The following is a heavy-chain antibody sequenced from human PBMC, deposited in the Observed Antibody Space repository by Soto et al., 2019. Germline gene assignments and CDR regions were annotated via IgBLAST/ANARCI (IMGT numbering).Heavy chain of an antibody. V-gene: IGHV3-21*01. CDR1: GFTFSSYS. Sequence: GGSLRLSCAASGFTFSSYSMNWVRQAPGKGLEWVSSISSSSSYIYYADSVKGRFTISRDNAKNSLYLQMNSLRAEDTAVYYCARGSFFTADSRVEVPPGIAAAGGGYYYYYGMDVWGQGTTVTVSS. J-gene: IGHJ6*02. D-gene: IGHD6-13*01. CDR2: ISSSSSYI. CDR3: ARGSFFTADSRVEVPPGIAAAGGGYYYYYGMDV.